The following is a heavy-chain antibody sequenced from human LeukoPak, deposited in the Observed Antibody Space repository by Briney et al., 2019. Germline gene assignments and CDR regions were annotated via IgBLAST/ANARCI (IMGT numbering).Heavy chain of an antibody. CDR3: ARGVSQHAFDI. CDR2: ISGSGGST. CDR1: GFNFSNYA. D-gene: IGHD3-10*01. V-gene: IGHV3-23*01. J-gene: IGHJ3*02. Sequence: GGSLRLSCAASGFNFSNYAMSWVRQAPGKGLEWVSAISGSGGSTYYADSVKGRFTISRDNSKNTLYLQMNSLRAEDTAVYYCARGVSQHAFDIWGQGTMVTVSS.